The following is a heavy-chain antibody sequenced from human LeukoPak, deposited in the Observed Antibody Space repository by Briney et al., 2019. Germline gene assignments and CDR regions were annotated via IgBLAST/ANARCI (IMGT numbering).Heavy chain of an antibody. J-gene: IGHJ6*02. CDR2: ISYDGSNK. D-gene: IGHD6-13*01. CDR3: ARDFRGRLTGTKAAAGTGDYYYYGMDV. V-gene: IGHV3-30*03. Sequence: GGSLRLSCAASGFTFSSYGMHWVRQAPGKGLEWVAVISYDGSNKYYADSVKGRFTISRDNSKNTLYLQMNSLRAEDTAVYYCARDFRGRLTGTKAAAGTGDYYYYGMDVWGQGTTVTVSS. CDR1: GFTFSSYG.